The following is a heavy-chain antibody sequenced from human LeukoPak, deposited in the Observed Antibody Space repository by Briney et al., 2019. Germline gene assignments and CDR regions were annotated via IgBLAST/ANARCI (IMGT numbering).Heavy chain of an antibody. V-gene: IGHV3-23*01. CDR1: GFTFAGYA. Sequence: GASLRLSCTASGFTFAGYAMSWVRQAPGQGLEWISCISGSGGSTYYADSVKGRFTISRDNSKNILYLQMNSLRADDTAVYYCAKGQGVVGATTRGYFDYWGQGTLVSVSS. J-gene: IGHJ4*02. CDR2: ISGSGGST. CDR3: AKGQGVVGATTRGYFDY. D-gene: IGHD1-26*01.